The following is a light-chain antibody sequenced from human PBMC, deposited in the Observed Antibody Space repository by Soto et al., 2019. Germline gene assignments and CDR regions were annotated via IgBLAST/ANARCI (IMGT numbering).Light chain of an antibody. Sequence: EIGLTQSPGTLSLSPGERATLSCRASQSVSSSYLSWYQQKPGQAPRLLIYGASSRATGIPDRFSGSGSGTDFTLTISSLEPDDFAVYYCQPYGSSPPYTFGQGTKLEIK. CDR3: QPYGSSPPYT. V-gene: IGKV3-20*01. CDR2: GAS. J-gene: IGKJ2*01. CDR1: QSVSSSY.